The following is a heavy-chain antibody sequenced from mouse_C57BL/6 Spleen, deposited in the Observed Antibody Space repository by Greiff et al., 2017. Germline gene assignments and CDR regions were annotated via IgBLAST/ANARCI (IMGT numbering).Heavy chain of an antibody. Sequence: DVMLVESGGGLVKPGGSLKLSCAASGFTFSSYAMSWVRQTPEKRLEWVATISDGGSYTYYPDNVKGRFTISRDNAKNNLYLQMSHLKSEDTAMYYCARDGGERYYFDYWGQGTTLTVSS. CDR1: GFTFSSYA. J-gene: IGHJ2*01. V-gene: IGHV5-4*01. CDR3: ARDGGERYYFDY. CDR2: ISDGGSYT. D-gene: IGHD1-1*01.